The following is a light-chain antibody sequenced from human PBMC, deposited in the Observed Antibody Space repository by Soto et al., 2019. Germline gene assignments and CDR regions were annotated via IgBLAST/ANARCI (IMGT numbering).Light chain of an antibody. V-gene: IGKV3-11*01. Sequence: EIVLTQSPATLSSFPGDRVTLSCRASQAVNTRLAWYQHKPGQAPRLLIYLASNRAAGVPARFSGSVSGTDFTLTISDVEPEDFAVYFCHQRQSWPRTFGQGTKVDIK. CDR2: LAS. CDR3: HQRQSWPRT. CDR1: QAVNTR. J-gene: IGKJ1*01.